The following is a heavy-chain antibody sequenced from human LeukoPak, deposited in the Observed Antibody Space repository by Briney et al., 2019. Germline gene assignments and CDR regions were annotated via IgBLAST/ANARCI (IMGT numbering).Heavy chain of an antibody. D-gene: IGHD6-13*01. Sequence: ASVKVSCKASGYTFTGYYMHWVRQAPGQGLEWMGWINPNSGGTNYAQKFQGRVTMTRDTSISTAYMELSRLRSDDTAVYYCARVGMAAAGQNDYWGQGTLVTVSS. J-gene: IGHJ4*02. V-gene: IGHV1-2*02. CDR2: INPNSGGT. CDR3: ARVGMAAAGQNDY. CDR1: GYTFTGYY.